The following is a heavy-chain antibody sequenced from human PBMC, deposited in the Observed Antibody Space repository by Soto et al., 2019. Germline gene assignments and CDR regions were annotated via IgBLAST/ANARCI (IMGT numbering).Heavy chain of an antibody. V-gene: IGHV3-74*01. J-gene: IGHJ6*03. Sequence: EVQLVESGGGLVQPGGSLRLSCAASGFTFSSYWMHWVRQAPGKGLVWVSRINSDGSSTSYADSVKGRFTISRDNAKNTLYLQMNSLRAEDTAVYYCATNSGYDLYYYYMDVWGKGTTVTVSS. CDR1: GFTFSSYW. D-gene: IGHD5-12*01. CDR3: ATNSGYDLYYYYMDV. CDR2: INSDGSST.